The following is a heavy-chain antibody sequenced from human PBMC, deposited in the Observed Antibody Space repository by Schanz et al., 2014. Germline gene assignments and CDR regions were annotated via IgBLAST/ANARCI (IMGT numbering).Heavy chain of an antibody. CDR3: ERFQSPHQPFDY. D-gene: IGHD2-2*01. V-gene: IGHV3-7*01. J-gene: IGHJ4*02. Sequence: EVQLVESGGGLVQPGGSLRLSCAASGFTFSNYDMHWVRQAPGKGLEWVANIKQDGSERYYVDSVKGRFTISRDNAKNSLYLQMNSLRAEDTAVYYCERFQSPHQPFDYWGQGTLVTVSS. CDR2: IKQDGSER. CDR1: GFTFSNYD.